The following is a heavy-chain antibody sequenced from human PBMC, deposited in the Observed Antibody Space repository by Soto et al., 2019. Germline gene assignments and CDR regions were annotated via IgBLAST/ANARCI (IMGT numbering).Heavy chain of an antibody. CDR2: ISSDGSNK. J-gene: IGHJ4*01. CDR1: GFTFSTYA. CDR3: VRALVEVKYFFDY. D-gene: IGHD2-15*01. Sequence: QVQLVESGGGVVQPGTSLRLSCAVSGFTFSTYAMHWVRQAPGKGLEWVAVISSDGSNKYYAESVKGRLTISRDNFKNTVFLQMNRLRLEDTAVYYCVRALVEVKYFFDYWGQGTLVTVSS. V-gene: IGHV3-30-3*01.